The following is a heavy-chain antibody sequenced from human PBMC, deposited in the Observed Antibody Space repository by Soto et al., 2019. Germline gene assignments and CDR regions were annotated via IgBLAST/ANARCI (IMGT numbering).Heavy chain of an antibody. Sequence: GASVKACKASGYTITSYGISCVRQDTRQGIEWKGWISAYNGNTNYAQKLQGRVTMTTDTSKSTAYMELRSLRSDDTALYYCARDLGDSSGWQVVATRTDYWGQGTLVNVSS. D-gene: IGHD6-19*01. V-gene: IGHV1-18*01. CDR2: ISAYNGNT. J-gene: IGHJ4*02. CDR3: ARDLGDSSGWQVVATRTDY. CDR1: GYTITSYG.